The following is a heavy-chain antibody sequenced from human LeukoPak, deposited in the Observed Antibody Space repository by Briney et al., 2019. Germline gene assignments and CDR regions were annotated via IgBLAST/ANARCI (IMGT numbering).Heavy chain of an antibody. V-gene: IGHV3-7*01. CDR3: ARGRSSDY. CDR1: GFTFSSYG. J-gene: IGHJ4*02. Sequence: PGGSLRLSCAASGFTFSSYGMHWVRQAPGKGLEWVANINQDGSEKYYVDSVKGRFTTSRDNAKNSLYLQMNSLRAEDTAVYYCARGRSSDYWGQGTLVTVSS. CDR2: INQDGSEK. D-gene: IGHD6-13*01.